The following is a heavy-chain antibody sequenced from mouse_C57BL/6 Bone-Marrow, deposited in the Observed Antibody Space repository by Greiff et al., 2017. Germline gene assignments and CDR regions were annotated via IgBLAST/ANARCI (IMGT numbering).Heavy chain of an antibody. Sequence: DVKLQESGGGLVQPGGSMKLSCAASGFTFSDAWMDWVRQSPEKGLEWVAEIRNKANNHATYYAESVKGRFTISRDDSKSSVYLQMNSLRAEATGIYYCTSYYDYDGFAYWGQGTLVTVSA. CDR1: GFTFSDAW. D-gene: IGHD2-4*01. J-gene: IGHJ3*01. V-gene: IGHV6-6*01. CDR2: IRNKANNHAT. CDR3: TSYYDYDGFAY.